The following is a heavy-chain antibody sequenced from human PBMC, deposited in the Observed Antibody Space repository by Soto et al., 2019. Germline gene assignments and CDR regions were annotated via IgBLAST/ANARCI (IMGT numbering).Heavy chain of an antibody. V-gene: IGHV3-74*01. CDR1: GFTFSSYW. CDR3: SRDLVLWFGELSD. Sequence: PGGSLRLSCAVSGFTFSSYWMHWVRQVPGKGLLRVSRINSDGSSISYADSVKGRFTISRDNAKNTLYLQMNSLRVEDTAVYYCSRDLVLWFGELSDWGQGTQVTVSS. J-gene: IGHJ4*02. CDR2: INSDGSSI. D-gene: IGHD3-10*01.